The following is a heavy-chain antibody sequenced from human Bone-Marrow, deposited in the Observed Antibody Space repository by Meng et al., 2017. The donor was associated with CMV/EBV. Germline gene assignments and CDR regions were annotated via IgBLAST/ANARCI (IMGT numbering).Heavy chain of an antibody. CDR3: ARGYCSSTSCYAARY. V-gene: IGHV4-4*02. CDR2: IYHSGST. CDR1: GGSISSSNW. D-gene: IGHD2-2*01. Sequence: SETLSLTCAVSGGSISSSNWWSWVRQPPGKGLEWIGEIYHSGSTNYNPSLKSRVTISVDKSKNQFSLKLSSVTAADTAVYYCARGYCSSTSCYAARYWGQGTLVTVSS. J-gene: IGHJ4*02.